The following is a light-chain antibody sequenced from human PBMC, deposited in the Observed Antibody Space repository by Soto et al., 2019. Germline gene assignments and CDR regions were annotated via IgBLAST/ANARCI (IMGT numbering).Light chain of an antibody. CDR3: QQYNSYSHT. V-gene: IGKV1-5*01. J-gene: IGKJ1*01. Sequence: DFQMTQSPSTLSASVGDRVTITCRASQNIRSRLAWFQQKPGKAPKLLIYDASSLESGVPSRFSGSGSGTEFTLTISSLQPDDFVTYYCQQYNSYSHTFGQGTKVDIK. CDR1: QNIRSR. CDR2: DAS.